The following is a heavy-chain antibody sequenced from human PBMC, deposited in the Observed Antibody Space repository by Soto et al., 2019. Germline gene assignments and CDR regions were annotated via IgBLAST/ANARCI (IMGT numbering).Heavy chain of an antibody. V-gene: IGHV1-18*01. J-gene: IGHJ4*02. CDR3: ARLQNDIVVVPAAMTEDY. CDR2: ISAYNGNT. Sequence: QVQLVQSGAEVKKPGASVKVSCKASGYTFTSYGISWVRQAPGQGLEWMGWISAYNGNTNYAQKLQGRVTMTTDTSTSTADMALRSVRSDDTAVYYGARLQNDIVVVPAAMTEDYWGQGTLVTVSS. CDR1: GYTFTSYG. D-gene: IGHD2-2*01.